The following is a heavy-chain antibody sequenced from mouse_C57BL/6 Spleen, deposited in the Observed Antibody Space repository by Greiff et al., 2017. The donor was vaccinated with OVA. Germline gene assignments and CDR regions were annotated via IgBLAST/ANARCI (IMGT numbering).Heavy chain of an antibody. V-gene: IGHV6-3*01. CDR2: IRLKSDNYAT. CDR3: TVYYYGSSFYYFDY. J-gene: IGHJ2*01. Sequence: EVMLVESGGGLVQPGGSMKLSCVASGFTFSNYWMNWVRQSPEKGLEWVAQIRLKSDNYATHYAESVKGRFTISRDDSKSSVYLQMNNLRAEDTGIYYCTVYYYGSSFYYFDYWGQGTTLTVSS. CDR1: GFTFSNYW. D-gene: IGHD1-1*01.